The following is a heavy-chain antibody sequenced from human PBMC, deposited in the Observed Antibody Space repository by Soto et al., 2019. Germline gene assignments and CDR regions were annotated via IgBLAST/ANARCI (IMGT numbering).Heavy chain of an antibody. J-gene: IGHJ3*01. CDR3: ARAFKSYRGGGRGVFNF. CDR2: INPSGGST. D-gene: IGHD1-26*01. Sequence: ASVKVSCKASGYTFTSYYMHWVRQAPGQGLEWMGIINPSGGSTSYAQKFQGRVTITADKSTSTAYMELSSLRSEDTAVYYCARAFKSYRGGGRGVFNFWGKGTRVT. V-gene: IGHV1-46*01. CDR1: GYTFTSYY.